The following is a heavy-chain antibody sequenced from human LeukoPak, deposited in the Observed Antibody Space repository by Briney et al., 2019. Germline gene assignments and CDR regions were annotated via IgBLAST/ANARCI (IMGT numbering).Heavy chain of an antibody. CDR2: ISYDGSNK. V-gene: IGHV3-30*03. CDR1: GFTFSGYG. Sequence: PGGSLRLSCAASGFTFSGYGMHWVRQAPGKGLEWVAVISYDGSNKYYADSVKGRFTISRDNSKNTLYLQMNSLRAEDTAVYYCARGGFRGVATMIYFDYWGQGTLVTVSS. D-gene: IGHD5-12*01. CDR3: ARGGFRGVATMIYFDY. J-gene: IGHJ4*02.